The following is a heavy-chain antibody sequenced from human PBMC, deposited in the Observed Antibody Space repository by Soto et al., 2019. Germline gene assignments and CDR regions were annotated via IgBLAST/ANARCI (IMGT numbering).Heavy chain of an antibody. Sequence: VQLVQSGAEVKKPGASVTISCKASGDTFYSYYIHWVRQAPGQGLEWMGIINPSGGTTDYAQKFKGRVTVSRDTSASTVFMYLSGLTSADTAVYYCARGDVDTTMLFYYWGQGTLVTVSS. CDR1: GDTFYSYY. J-gene: IGHJ4*02. V-gene: IGHV1-46*02. CDR2: INPSGGTT. D-gene: IGHD5-18*01. CDR3: ARGDVDTTMLFYY.